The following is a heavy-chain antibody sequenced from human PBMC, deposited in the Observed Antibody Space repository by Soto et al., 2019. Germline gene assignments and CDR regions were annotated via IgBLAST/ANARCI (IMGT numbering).Heavy chain of an antibody. CDR2: ISAYYGNT. D-gene: IGHD5-12*01. J-gene: IGHJ6*02. CDR1: GYTFTSYG. V-gene: IGHV1-18*01. Sequence: QVQLVQSGAEVKKPGASVKVSCKASGYTFTSYGISWVRQAPGQGLEWMGWISAYYGNTNYAQKLQARVTMTTDTSTSRAYMELRSLRSDDTAVYYCARVQDIRYYYGMDVWSQGTTVTVSS. CDR3: ARVQDIRYYYGMDV.